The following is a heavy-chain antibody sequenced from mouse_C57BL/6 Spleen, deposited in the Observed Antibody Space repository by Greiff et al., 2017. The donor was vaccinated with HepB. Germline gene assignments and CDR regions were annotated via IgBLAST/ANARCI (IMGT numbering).Heavy chain of an antibody. CDR2: IDPSDSET. V-gene: IGHV1-52*01. CDR1: GYTFTSYW. Sequence: QVQLQQSGAELVRPGSSVKLSCKASGYTFTSYWMHWVKQRPIQGLEWIGNIDPSDSETHYNQKFKDKATLTVDKSSSTAYMQLSSLTSEDSAVYYCARLYGSSAMDYWGQGTSVTVSS. D-gene: IGHD1-1*01. J-gene: IGHJ4*01. CDR3: ARLYGSSAMDY.